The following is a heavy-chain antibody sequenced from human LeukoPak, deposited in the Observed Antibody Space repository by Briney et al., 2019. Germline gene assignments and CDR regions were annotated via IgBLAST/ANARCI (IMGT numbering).Heavy chain of an antibody. D-gene: IGHD4-23*01. V-gene: IGHV3-11*06. J-gene: IGHJ4*02. CDR2: ISSSSSYT. CDR1: GFTFSDYY. CDR3: ARDWTTLGY. Sequence: VGSLRLSCAASGFTFSDYYMSWIRQAPGKGLEWVSYISSSSSYTNYADSVKGRFTISRDNAKNSLYLQMNSLRAEDTAVYYCARDWTTLGYWGQGTLVTVSS.